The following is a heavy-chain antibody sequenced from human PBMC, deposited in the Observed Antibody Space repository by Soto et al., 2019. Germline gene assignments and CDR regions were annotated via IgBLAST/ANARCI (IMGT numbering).Heavy chain of an antibody. J-gene: IGHJ4*02. CDR1: GFSFSSYA. CDR3: AKGSIEYSASVDN. CDR2: ISARGGSS. D-gene: IGHD5-12*01. V-gene: IGHV3-23*01. Sequence: VQLLESGGGLVQPGGSLRLSCAASGFSFSSYAMVWVRQAPGKGLEWVSVISARGGSSYFADSVKGRFSISRDNSKNVLSLEINSLRADDTAIYFCAKGSIEYSASVDNWGQGTLVLVSS.